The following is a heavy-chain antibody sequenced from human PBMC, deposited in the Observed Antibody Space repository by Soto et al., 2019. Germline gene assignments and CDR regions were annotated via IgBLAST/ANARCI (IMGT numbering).Heavy chain of an antibody. Sequence: SETLSLTCAVYGGSFSGYYWSWIRQPPGKGLEWIGEINHSGSTNYNPSLKSRVTISVDTSKNQFSLKLSSVTAADTAVYYCARGPRSSSGYYYGMEVWGQGTTVTVSS. J-gene: IGHJ6*02. CDR1: GGSFSGYY. CDR2: INHSGST. D-gene: IGHD6-6*01. V-gene: IGHV4-34*01. CDR3: ARGPRSSSGYYYGMEV.